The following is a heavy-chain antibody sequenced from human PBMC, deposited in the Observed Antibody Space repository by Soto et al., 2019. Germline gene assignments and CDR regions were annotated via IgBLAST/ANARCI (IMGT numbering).Heavy chain of an antibody. J-gene: IGHJ4*02. CDR2: IKPNTNGGAI. V-gene: IGHV3-15*01. CDR3: TTPAIPVDGTQPFNY. Sequence: EVQLVESGGGFVKPGESLTLSCAASGFTFSSAPMSWVRQAPGKGLEWVGRIKPNTNGGAIDYLAPVKGRFTLSSDDSKTTLYLQMNSLKIEDSALYYCTTPAIPVDGTQPFNYWGQGALVTVSS. CDR1: GFTFSSAP. D-gene: IGHD6-19*01.